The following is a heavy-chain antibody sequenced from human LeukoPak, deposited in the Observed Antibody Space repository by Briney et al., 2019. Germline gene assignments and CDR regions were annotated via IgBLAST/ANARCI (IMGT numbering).Heavy chain of an antibody. Sequence: GGSLRLSCAASGFTLTDYYMSRIRQAPGKGLEWVSYISSSGDTIYYADSVKGRFTISRDNAKNSLYLQMNSLRAEDTAVYYCATNDGYNYYFDYWGQGTLVTVSS. J-gene: IGHJ4*02. CDR3: ATNDGYNYYFDY. CDR2: ISSSGDTI. V-gene: IGHV3-11*01. D-gene: IGHD5-24*01. CDR1: GFTLTDYY.